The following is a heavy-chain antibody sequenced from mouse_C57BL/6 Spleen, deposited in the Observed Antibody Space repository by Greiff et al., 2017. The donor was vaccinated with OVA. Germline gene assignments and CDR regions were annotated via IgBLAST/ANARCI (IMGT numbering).Heavy chain of an antibody. CDR3: ARSSFYYGSSWYFDV. CDR2: ISSGSSTI. Sequence: DVKLVESGGGLVKPGGSLKLSCAASGFTFSDYGMHWVRQAPEKGLEWVAYISSGSSTIYYADTVKGRFTISRDNAKNTLFLQMTSLRSEDTAMYYGARSSFYYGSSWYFDVWGTGTTVTVSS. D-gene: IGHD1-1*01. V-gene: IGHV5-17*01. CDR1: GFTFSDYG. J-gene: IGHJ1*03.